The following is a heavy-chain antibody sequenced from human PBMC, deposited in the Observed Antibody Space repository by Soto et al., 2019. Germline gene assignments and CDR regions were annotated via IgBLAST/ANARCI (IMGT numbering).Heavy chain of an antibody. J-gene: IGHJ4*02. D-gene: IGHD1-1*01. Sequence: QVHLVQSGAEVKKPGASVKVSCKGSGYTFTSYGITWVRQAPGQGLEWMGWISAHNGNTDYAQKLQGRATVTRDTSTSTAYMELTSLRSDDTAADDLARGRYGDYWGQGALVTVSS. V-gene: IGHV1-18*01. CDR1: GYTFTSYG. CDR2: ISAHNGNT. CDR3: ARGRYGDY.